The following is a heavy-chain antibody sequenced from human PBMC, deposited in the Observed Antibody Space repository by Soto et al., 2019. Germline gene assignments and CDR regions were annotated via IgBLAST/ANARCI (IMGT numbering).Heavy chain of an antibody. D-gene: IGHD2-8*02. J-gene: IGHJ3*01. V-gene: IGHV3-23*01. CDR2: ILVDGRT. CDR3: AKEPATGGGAFDF. Sequence: PGGSLRLSCAASGFPCGSYDMTWVRQAPGKGLEWVSTILVDGRTFYVDSVKGRFTISRDNSRNTVYLQMNSLTAGDTALYYCAKEPATGGGAFDFCGQGPMVTV. CDR1: GFPCGSYD.